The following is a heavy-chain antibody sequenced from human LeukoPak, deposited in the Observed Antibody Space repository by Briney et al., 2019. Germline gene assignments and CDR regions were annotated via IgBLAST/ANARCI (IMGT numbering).Heavy chain of an antibody. CDR3: ARETPIVVVPAAPGNYYYYMDV. J-gene: IGHJ6*03. D-gene: IGHD2-2*01. CDR2: IYTSGST. CDR1: GGSISSYY. V-gene: IGHV4-4*07. Sequence: SETLSLTCTVSGGSISSYYWSWIRQPAGKGLEWIGRIYTSGSTNYNPSLKSRVTMSVDTSKSQFSLKLSSVTAADTAVYYCARETPIVVVPAAPGNYYYYMDVWGKGTTVTVSS.